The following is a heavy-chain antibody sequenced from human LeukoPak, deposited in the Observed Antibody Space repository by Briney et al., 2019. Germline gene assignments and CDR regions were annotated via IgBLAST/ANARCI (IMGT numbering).Heavy chain of an antibody. CDR3: AREATYDAFDI. Sequence: PGGSLRLSCAASGFTFSRYEFNWVRQAPGKGLEWVSYISSSGSAIYYVDSVKGRFTISRDNPKNSLYLQMNSLRAEDTAVYYCAREATYDAFDIWGQGTMVTVSS. V-gene: IGHV3-48*03. CDR1: GFTFSRYE. CDR2: ISSSGSAI. J-gene: IGHJ3*02.